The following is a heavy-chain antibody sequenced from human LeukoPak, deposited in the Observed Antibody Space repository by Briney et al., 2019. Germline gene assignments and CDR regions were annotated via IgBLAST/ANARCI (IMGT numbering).Heavy chain of an antibody. V-gene: IGHV1-18*01. D-gene: IGHD3-3*01. Sequence: ASVKVSCKASGYTFTSYGISWVRQAPGQGLEWMGWISAYNGNTKYAQKLQGRVTMTTDTSTSTAYMELRSLRSDDTAVYYCARARSPDYDFWSGYGTPYDYWGQGTLVTVSS. CDR1: GYTFTSYG. CDR3: ARARSPDYDFWSGYGTPYDY. CDR2: ISAYNGNT. J-gene: IGHJ4*02.